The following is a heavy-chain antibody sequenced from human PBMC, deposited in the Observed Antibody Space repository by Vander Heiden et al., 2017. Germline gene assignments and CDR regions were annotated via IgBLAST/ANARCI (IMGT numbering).Heavy chain of an antibody. D-gene: IGHD2-15*01. V-gene: IGHV5-10-1*03. CDR1: ANSFTNYY. J-gene: IGHJ4*02. CDR2: IDPSDSYT. Sequence: EVQLVQSGAEVRKPGESLRISCKGSANSFTNYYIRWVRQMPVKGLEWMGRIDPSDSYTNYSPSFQGHVTISADESISTAYLQWSSLKASDTAMYYCARCYCGSGRCYCSDWGQGTLGTVSS. CDR3: ARCYCGSGRCYCSD.